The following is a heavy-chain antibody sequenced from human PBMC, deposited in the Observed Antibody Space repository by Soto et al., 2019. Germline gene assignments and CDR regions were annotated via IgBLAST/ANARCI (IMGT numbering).Heavy chain of an antibody. CDR2: IIPVLDIG. CDR3: AADPINRSGGSCPSLSYYGMDV. D-gene: IGHD2-15*01. J-gene: IGHJ6*02. Sequence: QVQLVQSGAEVKKPGSSVKVSCKASGGTFSSNIITWVRQAPGQGLEWMGRIIPVLDIGSYAQKFQGRVTITAVKSTSIAYVELSSLRSEDTAVSYCAADPINRSGGSCPSLSYYGMDVWGQGTTVTVSS. CDR1: GGTFSSNI. V-gene: IGHV1-69*02.